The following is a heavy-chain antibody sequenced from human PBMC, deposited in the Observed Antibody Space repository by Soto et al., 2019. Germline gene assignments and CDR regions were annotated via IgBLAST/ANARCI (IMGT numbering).Heavy chain of an antibody. CDR2: INPNSGGT. CDR1: GYTFTGYY. D-gene: IGHD2-21*02. Sequence: ASVKVSCKASGYTFTGYYMHWVRQAPGQGLEWMGWINPNSGGTNYAQKFQGWVTMTRDTFISTAYMELSRLRSDDTAVYYCARAYCGGDCYSFYYYYGMDVWGQGTTVTVSS. V-gene: IGHV1-2*04. CDR3: ARAYCGGDCYSFYYYYGMDV. J-gene: IGHJ6*02.